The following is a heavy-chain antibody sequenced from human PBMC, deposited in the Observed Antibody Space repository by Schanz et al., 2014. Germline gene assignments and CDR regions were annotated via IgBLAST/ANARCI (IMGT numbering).Heavy chain of an antibody. D-gene: IGHD5-12*01. CDR3: ARGGSVATIAPYTWFDP. CDR1: GGSISSATYY. V-gene: IGHV4-61*02. Sequence: QVQLQESGPGLVKPSQTLSLTCTVSGGSISSATYYWSWVRQPAGKGLEWIGRIYSRGSSTYNPSLKSRVTISIAPSNTQSARKLNSVTAADTAVYYCARGGSVATIAPYTWFDPWGQGTLVTVSS. J-gene: IGHJ5*02. CDR2: IYSRGSS.